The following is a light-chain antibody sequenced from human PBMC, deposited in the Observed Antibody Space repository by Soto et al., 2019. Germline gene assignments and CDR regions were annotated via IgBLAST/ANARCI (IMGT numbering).Light chain of an antibody. CDR1: QDIKNY. CDR3: QQYNDYSAWT. CDR2: DAS. J-gene: IGKJ1*01. V-gene: IGKV1-33*01. Sequence: DIQMTQSPSSLSASVGDRVTITCQASQDIKNYLNWYQQKSGKAPKLLIYDASDLETGVPSRFSGSGSGTDFTFTINSLQPEDIATYYCQQYNDYSAWTCGQGTKVDIK.